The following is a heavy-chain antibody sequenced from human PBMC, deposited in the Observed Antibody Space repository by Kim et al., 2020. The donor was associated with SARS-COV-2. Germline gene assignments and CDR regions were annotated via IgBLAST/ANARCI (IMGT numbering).Heavy chain of an antibody. CDR1: GFTFSSYS. CDR3: ARATVEIEFGALPDY. CDR2: ISSSSSYI. J-gene: IGHJ4*02. D-gene: IGHD3-10*01. V-gene: IGHV3-21*01. Sequence: GGSLRLSCAASGFTFSSYSMNWVRQAPGKGLEWVSSISSSSSYIYYADSVKGRFTISRDNAKNSLYLQMNSLRAEDTAVYYCARATVEIEFGALPDYWGPGTLVTVSS.